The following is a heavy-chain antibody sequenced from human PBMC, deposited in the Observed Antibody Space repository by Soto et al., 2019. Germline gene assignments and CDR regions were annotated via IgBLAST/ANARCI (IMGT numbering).Heavy chain of an antibody. CDR2: ISYDGSNK. CDR1: GFTFSSYA. J-gene: IGHJ6*02. Sequence: QVQLVELGGGVVQPGRSLRLSCAASGFTFSSYAMHWVRQAPGKGLEWVAVISYDGSNKYYADSVKGRFTISRDNSKNTLYLQMNSLRAEDTAVYYCARWSPNSDLYYYGMDVLGQGTTVTVSS. V-gene: IGHV3-30-3*01. D-gene: IGHD3-3*01. CDR3: ARWSPNSDLYYYGMDV.